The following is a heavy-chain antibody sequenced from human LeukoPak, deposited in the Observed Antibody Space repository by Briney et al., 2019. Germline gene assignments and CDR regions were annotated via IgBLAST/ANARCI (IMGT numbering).Heavy chain of an antibody. CDR3: AELGITMIGGV. CDR1: GFTFSSYE. J-gene: IGHJ6*04. V-gene: IGHV3-48*03. D-gene: IGHD3-10*02. CDR2: ISSGGSTI. Sequence: GGSLRLSCAASGFTFSSYEMNWVRQAPGKGLEWVSYISSGGSTIYYADSVKGRFTISRDNAKNSLYLQMNSLRAEDTAVYYYAELGITMIGGVWGKGTTVTISS.